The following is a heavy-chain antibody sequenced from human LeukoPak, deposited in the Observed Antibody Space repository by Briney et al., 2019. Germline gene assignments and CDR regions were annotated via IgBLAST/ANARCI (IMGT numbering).Heavy chain of an antibody. J-gene: IGHJ3*02. CDR3: ARGGPNYYGSGTSIFDI. D-gene: IGHD3-10*01. CDR1: GGTFSSYA. CDR2: IIPIFGTA. V-gene: IGHV1-69*05. Sequence: ASVKVSCKASGGTFSSYAISWVRQAPGQGLEWMGGIIPIFGTANYAQKFQGRVTITTDESTSTAYMELSSLRSEDTAVYYCARGGPNYYGSGTSIFDIWGQGTMVTVSS.